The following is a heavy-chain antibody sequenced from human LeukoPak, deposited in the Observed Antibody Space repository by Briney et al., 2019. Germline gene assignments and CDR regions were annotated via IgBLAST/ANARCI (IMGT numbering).Heavy chain of an antibody. D-gene: IGHD1/OR15-1a*01. CDR1: GGSITSYY. Sequence: SETLSLTCTVSGGSITSYYWSWIRQPPGKGLEWIGYMYYSGSTNYNPSLKGRVTISADMSKNQFSLKLTSVTAADTAVYYCASAVTGTYGTFDIWGPGTMVTVFS. CDR3: ASAVTGTYGTFDI. J-gene: IGHJ3*02. V-gene: IGHV4-59*08. CDR2: MYYSGST.